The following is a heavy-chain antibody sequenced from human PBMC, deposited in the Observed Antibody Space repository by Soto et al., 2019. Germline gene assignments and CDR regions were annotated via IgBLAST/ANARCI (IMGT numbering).Heavy chain of an antibody. Sequence: QVQLVESGGGVVQPGRSLRLSCAASGFTFSSYGMHWVRQAPGKGLEWVAVIWYDGSNKYYADSVKGRFTISRDNSKNTLYLQMNSLRAEDTAVYYCARDPTPYSSGPYVLDYWGQGTLVTVSS. CDR1: GFTFSSYG. J-gene: IGHJ4*02. D-gene: IGHD6-19*01. CDR3: ARDPTPYSSGPYVLDY. V-gene: IGHV3-33*01. CDR2: IWYDGSNK.